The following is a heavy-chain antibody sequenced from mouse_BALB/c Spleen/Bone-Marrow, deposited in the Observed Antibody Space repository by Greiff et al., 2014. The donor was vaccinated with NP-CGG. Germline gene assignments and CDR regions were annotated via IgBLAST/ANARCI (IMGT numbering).Heavy chain of an antibody. V-gene: IGHV1S81*02. J-gene: IGHJ4*01. Sequence: QVQLKQSGAELVKPGASVKLSCKASGYTFTSYYMYWVKQRPGQGLEWTGGINPSNGGTNFNEKFKSKATLTVDKSSSTAHMQLSSLTSEDSAVYYCTRTHYYGSRYYYAMDYWGQGTSVTVSS. CDR2: INPSNGGT. CDR1: GYTFTSYY. CDR3: TRTHYYGSRYYYAMDY. D-gene: IGHD1-1*01.